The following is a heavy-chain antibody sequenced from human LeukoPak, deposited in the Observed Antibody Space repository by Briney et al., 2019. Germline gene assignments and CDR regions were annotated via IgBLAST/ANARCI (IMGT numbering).Heavy chain of an antibody. CDR3: ARTTTGDVTTENDAGSY. CDR2: ISSSSSYI. D-gene: IGHD4-17*01. J-gene: IGHJ4*02. Sequence: GGSLRLSCAASGFTFSSYGMNWVRQAPGKGLEWVSSISSSSSYIYYADSVKGRFTISRDNAKNSLYLQMNSLRAEDTAVYYCARTTTGDVTTENDAGSYWGQGTLVTVSS. V-gene: IGHV3-21*01. CDR1: GFTFSSYG.